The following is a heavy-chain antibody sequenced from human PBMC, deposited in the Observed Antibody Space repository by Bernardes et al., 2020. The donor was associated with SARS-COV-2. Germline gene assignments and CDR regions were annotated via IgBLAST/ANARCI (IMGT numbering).Heavy chain of an antibody. CDR2: INWDGGST. J-gene: IGHJ4*02. CDR1: GFTFDDYT. V-gene: IGHV3-43*01. D-gene: IGHD3-16*01. Sequence: GGSLRLSCAASGFTFDDYTIHWVRQAPGKGLEWVSLINWDGGSTFYADSVKGRFTISRDNSKNSLYLQMNSLRTEDTALYYCAKDSVVRGEYYFDYWGQGTLVTVSS. CDR3: AKDSVVRGEYYFDY.